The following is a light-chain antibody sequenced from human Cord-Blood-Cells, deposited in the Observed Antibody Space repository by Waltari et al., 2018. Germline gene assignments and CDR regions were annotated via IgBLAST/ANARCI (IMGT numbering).Light chain of an antibody. CDR1: SSDVGGSNY. CDR2: DVS. V-gene: IGLV2-11*01. J-gene: IGLJ3*02. Sequence: QSALTQPRSVSGSPGQSVTISCTGNSSDVGGSNYVSWYQQHPGKAPKLMIYDVSKRPSGVPDRFSGSKSGNTASLTISGLQAEDEADYYCCSYAGSYTWVFGGGTKLTVL. CDR3: CSYAGSYTWV.